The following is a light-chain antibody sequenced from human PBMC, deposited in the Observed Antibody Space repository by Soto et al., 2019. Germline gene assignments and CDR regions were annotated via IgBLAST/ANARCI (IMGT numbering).Light chain of an antibody. CDR2: DAS. CDR1: LSVSSSY. J-gene: IGKJ1*01. V-gene: IGKV3-20*01. Sequence: EIVLTQSPGTLSLSPGERATLSCRASLSVSSSYLAWYQQKPGQAPRLLIYDASSRATGIPDRFSGSGSGTDFTLNISRLEPEDFAVYYWQQYGSSPRTFGQGTKVEIK. CDR3: QQYGSSPRT.